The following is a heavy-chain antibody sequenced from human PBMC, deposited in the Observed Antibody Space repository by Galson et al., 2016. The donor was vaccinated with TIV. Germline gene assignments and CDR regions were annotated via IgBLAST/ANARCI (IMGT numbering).Heavy chain of an antibody. CDR3: ARISGYYDSSGHYIPRSFDY. CDR2: IDWDDDK. CDR1: GFSLSTSGMC. Sequence: PALVKPTQTLTLTCTFSGFSLSTSGMCVNWIRQPPGKALEWLARIDWDDDKSYSPSLETRLTISKDTSKNQVVFTMTNMDPVDTATYYCARISGYYDSSGHYIPRSFDYWGQGALVTVSS. J-gene: IGHJ4*02. D-gene: IGHD3-22*01. V-gene: IGHV2-70*11.